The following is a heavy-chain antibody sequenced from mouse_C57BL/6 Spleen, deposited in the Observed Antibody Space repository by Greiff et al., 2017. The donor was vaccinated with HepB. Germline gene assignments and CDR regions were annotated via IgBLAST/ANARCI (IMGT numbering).Heavy chain of an antibody. CDR1: GYTFTNYW. D-gene: IGHD2-12*01. CDR2: IYPGGGYT. J-gene: IGHJ4*01. Sequence: VMLVESGAELVRPGTSVKMSCKASGYTFTNYWIGWAKQRPGHGLEWIGDIYPGGGYTNYNEKFKGKATLTADKSSSTAYMQFSSLTSEDSAIYYCARELLYDYAMDYWGQGTSVTVSS. CDR3: ARELLYDYAMDY. V-gene: IGHV1-63*01.